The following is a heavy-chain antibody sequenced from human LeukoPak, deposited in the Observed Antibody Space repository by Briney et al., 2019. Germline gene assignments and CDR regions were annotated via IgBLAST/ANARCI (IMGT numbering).Heavy chain of an antibody. J-gene: IGHJ4*02. Sequence: ASVKVSCKAFGYTFTGYYMHWVRQAPGQGLQWMGIINPSGGSTSYAQKFQGRVTMTRDTSTSTVYMELSSLRSDDTAIYYCARSVKMPTIVHWGQGTLVTVSS. CDR3: ARSVKMPTIVH. CDR2: INPSGGST. D-gene: IGHD5-24*01. CDR1: GYTFTGYY. V-gene: IGHV1-46*03.